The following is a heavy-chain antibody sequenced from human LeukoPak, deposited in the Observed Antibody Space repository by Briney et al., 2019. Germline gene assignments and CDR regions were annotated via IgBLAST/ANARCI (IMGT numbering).Heavy chain of an antibody. CDR3: ARDYGGRRFDP. V-gene: IGHV4-31*03. Sequence: PSETLSLTCTVSGGSISGGGYYWGWIRQHPGKGLEWIGYIYYSGSTYYNPSLKSRVTISADTSKNQFSLKLSSVTAADTAVYYCARDYGGRRFDPWGQGTLVTVSS. CDR2: IYYSGST. D-gene: IGHD4-23*01. J-gene: IGHJ5*02. CDR1: GGSISGGGYY.